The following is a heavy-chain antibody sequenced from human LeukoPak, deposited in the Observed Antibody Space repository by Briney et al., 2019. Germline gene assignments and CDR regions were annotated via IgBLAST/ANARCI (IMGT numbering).Heavy chain of an antibody. D-gene: IGHD3-10*01. Sequence: GGSLRLSCAGSGFTFRDDWMSWLRQAPGRGLEWVANIKQEGNEKNYLDSVKGRFTISRDNARNSLYLQMNRLRADDTAVYYCARDGGGPLDWGQGTLVTVSS. CDR3: ARDGGGPLD. J-gene: IGHJ4*02. CDR1: GFTFRDDW. V-gene: IGHV3-7*01. CDR2: IKQEGNEK.